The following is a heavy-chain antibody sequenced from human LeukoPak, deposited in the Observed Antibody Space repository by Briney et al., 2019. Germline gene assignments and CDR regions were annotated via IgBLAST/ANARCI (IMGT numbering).Heavy chain of an antibody. CDR3: ARALSGSYRFDY. V-gene: IGHV1-69*02. D-gene: IGHD1-26*01. Sequence: SVKVSCKASGGTFSSYTISWVRQAPGQGVEWMGRIIPILGIANYAQKFQGRVTITADKSTSTDYMELSSLRSEDTAVYYCARALSGSYRFDYWGQGTLVTVSS. J-gene: IGHJ4*02. CDR1: GGTFSSYT. CDR2: IIPILGIA.